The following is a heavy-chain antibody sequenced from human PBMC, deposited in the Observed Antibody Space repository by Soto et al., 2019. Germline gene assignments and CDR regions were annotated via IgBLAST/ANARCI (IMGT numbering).Heavy chain of an antibody. CDR1: GGTFSSYA. CDR2: IIPIFGTA. V-gene: IGHV1-69*01. CDR3: AYLARGSYYSGMDV. D-gene: IGHD3-16*01. Sequence: QVQLVQSGAEVKKPGSSVKVSCKASGGTFSSYAIIWVRQAPGQGLEWMGGIIPIFGTANYAQKSQGRVTITADESTSTAYMELSSLRSEDTAGYYWAYLARGSYYSGMDVWGQGTTVTVSS. J-gene: IGHJ6*02.